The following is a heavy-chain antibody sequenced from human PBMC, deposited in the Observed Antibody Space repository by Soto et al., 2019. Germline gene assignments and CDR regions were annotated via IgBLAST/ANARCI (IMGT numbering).Heavy chain of an antibody. J-gene: IGHJ5*02. CDR1: GGPFSSYH. D-gene: IGHD3-10*02. CDR3: AQVFGQTRPTGVDP. V-gene: IGHV1-69*02. Sequence: QVQLVQSGAEVKKPGSSVKLSCKASGGPFSSYHISWVRQAPGQGLEWVGRIIPILGRANNAQHFQGRITLPAPPSPHTTDMALRPLTSEHTALYYWAQVFGQTRPTGVDPWGHGELKTFSS. CDR2: IIPILGRA.